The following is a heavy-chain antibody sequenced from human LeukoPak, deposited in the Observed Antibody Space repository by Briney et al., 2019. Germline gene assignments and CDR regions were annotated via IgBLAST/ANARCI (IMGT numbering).Heavy chain of an antibody. CDR1: GGSLSGYY. J-gene: IGHJ4*02. Sequence: PSETLSLTCAVYGGSLSGYYWSWIRQPPGKGLEWIGEINHSGSTNYNPSLKNRVTISVDTSKNQFSLKLSSVTAADTAVYYCAEGIAVAGTEYWGQGTLVTVSS. D-gene: IGHD6-19*01. CDR2: INHSGST. CDR3: AEGIAVAGTEY. V-gene: IGHV4-34*01.